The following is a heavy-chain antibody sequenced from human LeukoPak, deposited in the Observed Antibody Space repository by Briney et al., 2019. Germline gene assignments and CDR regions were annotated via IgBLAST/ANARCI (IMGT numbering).Heavy chain of an antibody. V-gene: IGHV4-39*01. CDR3: ARPPYSNSGGY. CDR2: IYYSGST. Sequence: SETLSLTCTVSGGSISSSNYYWGWIRQPPGKGLEWIGSIYYSGSTYCNSSLKSRVTISVDTSKNQFSLKLRSVTAADTAVYYCARPPYSNSGGYWGQGTLVTVSS. D-gene: IGHD6-6*01. CDR1: GGSISSSNYY. J-gene: IGHJ4*02.